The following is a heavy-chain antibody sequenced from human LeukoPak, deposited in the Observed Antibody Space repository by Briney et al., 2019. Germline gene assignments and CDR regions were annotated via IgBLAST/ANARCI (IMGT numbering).Heavy chain of an antibody. V-gene: IGHV4-59*08. J-gene: IGHJ5*02. Sequence: SETLSLTCTGSGDSLSTHYWSWIRQPPGKGLEWIGYIYGSGSTHYDPSFRSRATISEDTSKNQFSLQLTSVTAADTAVYYCARNVGWYSHDTWGQGTLVTVSS. CDR2: IYGSGST. CDR3: ARNVGWYSHDT. D-gene: IGHD6-19*01. CDR1: GDSLSTHY.